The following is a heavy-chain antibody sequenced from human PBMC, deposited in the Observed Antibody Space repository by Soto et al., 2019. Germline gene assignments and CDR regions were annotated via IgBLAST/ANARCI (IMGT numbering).Heavy chain of an antibody. CDR2: IYYTGNT. V-gene: IGHV4-61*01. Sequence: QVQLQESGPGVVKPSDTLSVTCTVSGGSVSSRSHFWSWIRQPPGGGLQWIGYIYYTGNTNYSPSLERRATLSVDTSRNQFSLRLTSVTAADTAIYYCARYDAESGSNKLDPWGQGTLVTDSS. CDR3: ARYDAESGSNKLDP. CDR1: GGSVSSRSHF. D-gene: IGHD5-12*01. J-gene: IGHJ5*02.